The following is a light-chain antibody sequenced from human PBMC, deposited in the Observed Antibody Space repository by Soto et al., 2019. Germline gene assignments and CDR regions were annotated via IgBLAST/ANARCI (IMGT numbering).Light chain of an antibody. V-gene: IGKV3-15*01. CDR2: GAS. Sequence: EIVMTQSPATLSVSPGERATLSCRAGQNIHTNLAWYQQKPGQAPRLLFYGASTGATGLPARFSGSGSGTEFTLTINRLEPEDFAVYYCQQYGSSGTFGQGTKVDIK. J-gene: IGKJ1*01. CDR1: QNIHTN. CDR3: QQYGSSGT.